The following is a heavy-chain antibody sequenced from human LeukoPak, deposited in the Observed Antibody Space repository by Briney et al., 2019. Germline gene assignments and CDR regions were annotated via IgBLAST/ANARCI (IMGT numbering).Heavy chain of an antibody. CDR2: ISSGGTT. CDR1: GFTVSNNQ. J-gene: IGHJ5*02. CDR3: ARSMDWNFA. D-gene: IGHD1-7*01. Sequence: GGSLGLSCAASGFTVSNNQISWVRQAPGKGLEWVSLISSGGTTYYADSVKGRFTISRDNSKNTLYLQMNTLRAEDTAVYYCARSMDWNFAWGQGTLVTVSS. V-gene: IGHV3-66*01.